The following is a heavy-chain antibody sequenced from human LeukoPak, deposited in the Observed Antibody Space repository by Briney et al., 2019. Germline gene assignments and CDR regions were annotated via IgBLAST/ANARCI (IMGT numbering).Heavy chain of an antibody. CDR2: IYYSGST. CDR3: ARDGYSSSWHKRGAFEI. CDR1: GGSISSYY. J-gene: IGHJ3*02. D-gene: IGHD6-13*01. Sequence: SETLSLTCTVSGGSISSYYWSWIRQPPGKGLEWIGYIYYSGSTNYNPSLKSRVTISVDTSKNQFSLKLSSVTAADTALYYCARDGYSSSWHKRGAFEIWGQGTMVTVSS. V-gene: IGHV4-59*01.